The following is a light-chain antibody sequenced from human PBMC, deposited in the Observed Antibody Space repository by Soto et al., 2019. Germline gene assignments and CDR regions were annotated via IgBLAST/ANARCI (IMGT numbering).Light chain of an antibody. J-gene: IGLJ1*01. CDR2: DVT. Sequence: QSALTQPRSVSGSPGQSVTISCTGTSTDVGGYNYVSWYQQCSGKAPKVLIYDVTKRPSGVPDRFSGSKSGDTASLTISGLQAEDEAHYYCCSYADTNTFVFGTGTKVTVL. CDR3: CSYADTNTFV. CDR1: STDVGGYNY. V-gene: IGLV2-11*01.